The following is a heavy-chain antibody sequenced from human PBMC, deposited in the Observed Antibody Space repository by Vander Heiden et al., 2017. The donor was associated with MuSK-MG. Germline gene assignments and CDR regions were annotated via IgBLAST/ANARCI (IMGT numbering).Heavy chain of an antibody. CDR3: ATVRKGGYDFWSGYYPGGAFDI. Sequence: QVQLVQSGAEVKKPGASVKVSCKVSGYTLTELSMHWVRQAPGKGLEWMGGFDPEDGETIYAQKFQGRVTMTEDTSTDTAYMELSSLRSEDTAVYYCATVRKGGYDFWSGYYPGGAFDIWGQGTMVTVSS. CDR1: GYTLTELS. J-gene: IGHJ3*02. D-gene: IGHD3-3*01. V-gene: IGHV1-24*01. CDR2: FDPEDGET.